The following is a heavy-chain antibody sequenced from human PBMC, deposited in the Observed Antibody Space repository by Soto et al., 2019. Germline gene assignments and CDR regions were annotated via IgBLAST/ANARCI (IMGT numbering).Heavy chain of an antibody. CDR3: ARPTRVLVRGVENYYGMDV. CDR2: MNPNSGNT. CDR1: GYTFTSYD. Sequence: GASVKVSCKASGYTFTSYDINWVRQATGQGLEWMGWMNPNSGNTGYAQKFQGRVTMTRNTSISTAYMELSSLRSDDTAVYYCARPTRVLVRGVENYYGMDVWGQGTTVTVSS. D-gene: IGHD3-10*01. V-gene: IGHV1-8*01. J-gene: IGHJ6*02.